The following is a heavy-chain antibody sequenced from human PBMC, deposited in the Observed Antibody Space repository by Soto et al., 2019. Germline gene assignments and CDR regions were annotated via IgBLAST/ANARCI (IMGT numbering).Heavy chain of an antibody. CDR2: IWYDGSNK. D-gene: IGHD6-19*01. Sequence: PGGSLRLSCAASGFTFSSYGMHWVRQAPGKGLEWVAVIWYDGSNKYYADSVKGRFTISRDNAKNSLYLQMNSLRAEDTAVYYCAREGSGWYYAFDIWGQGTMVTVSS. V-gene: IGHV3-33*01. CDR3: AREGSGWYYAFDI. CDR1: GFTFSSYG. J-gene: IGHJ3*02.